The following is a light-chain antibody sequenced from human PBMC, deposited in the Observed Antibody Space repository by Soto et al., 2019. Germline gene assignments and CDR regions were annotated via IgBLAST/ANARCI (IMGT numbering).Light chain of an antibody. V-gene: IGLV1-44*01. CDR3: ATWDDSLNARAV. CDR1: RSNIGNNA. Sequence: QSVLTQPPSASGTPGQRVTISCSGSRSNIGNNAVTWYQQFPGTAPKLLIYNNNQRPSGVPDRFSGSKSGTSASLAISGLQSEDEADYYCATWDDSLNARAVFGGGTKLTVL. J-gene: IGLJ3*02. CDR2: NNN.